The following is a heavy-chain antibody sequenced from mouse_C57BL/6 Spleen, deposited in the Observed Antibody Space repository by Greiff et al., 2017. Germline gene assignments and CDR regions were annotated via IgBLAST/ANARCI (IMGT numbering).Heavy chain of an antibody. D-gene: IGHD1-1*01. J-gene: IGHJ2*01. Sequence: QVQLQQPGAELVKPGASVKLSCKASGYTFTSYWMHWVKQRPGQGLEWIGMIHPNSGSTNYNEKFKSKATLTVDKSSSTAYMQLSSLTSEDSAVYYCARLGTTVVATHYFDYWGQGTTLTVSS. CDR3: ARLGTTVVATHYFDY. CDR1: GYTFTSYW. V-gene: IGHV1-64*01. CDR2: IHPNSGST.